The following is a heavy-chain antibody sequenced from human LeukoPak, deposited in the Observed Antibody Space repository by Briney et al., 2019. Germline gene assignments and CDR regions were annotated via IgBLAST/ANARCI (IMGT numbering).Heavy chain of an antibody. V-gene: IGHV3-30*18. CDR2: ISYDGSNK. Sequence: GGSLRLSCAASGFTFSSYGMHWVRQAPGKVLEWVAVISYDGSNKYYADSVKGRFTISRDNSKNTLYLQMNSLRAEDTAVYYCAKDRGGIVTAGPLDYWGQGTLVTVSS. J-gene: IGHJ4*02. CDR1: GFTFSSYG. CDR3: AKDRGGIVTAGPLDY. D-gene: IGHD1-26*01.